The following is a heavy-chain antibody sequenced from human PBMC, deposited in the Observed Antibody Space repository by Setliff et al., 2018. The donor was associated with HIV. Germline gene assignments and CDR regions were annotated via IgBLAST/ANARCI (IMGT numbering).Heavy chain of an antibody. J-gene: IGHJ3*02. D-gene: IGHD3-10*01. Sequence: PSENLSLTCSVSGASITSTTWWTWVRQPPGKGLEWIGEIYHSGSTNYSPSLNSRVTISLDKSKNQFSLKLTSVNAADTAVYYCARGDGEASFDIWGRGTMVTVSS. CDR1: GASITSTTW. V-gene: IGHV4-4*02. CDR2: IYHSGST. CDR3: ARGDGEASFDI.